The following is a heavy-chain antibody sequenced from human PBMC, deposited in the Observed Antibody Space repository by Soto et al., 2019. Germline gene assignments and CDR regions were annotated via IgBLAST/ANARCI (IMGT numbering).Heavy chain of an antibody. D-gene: IGHD3-10*01. Sequence: QVELQESAPGLVKPSQTLSLTCTVSGGSISSGGYYWSWIRQHPGKGLEWIGYIYYSGRTYYNPSIKSRVTISVDTSKNQFSLKLSSVTAADTAVYYCATYGSGTYKPTTFDYWGQGTLVTVSS. CDR1: GGSISSGGYY. V-gene: IGHV4-31*03. J-gene: IGHJ4*02. CDR2: IYYSGRT. CDR3: ATYGSGTYKPTTFDY.